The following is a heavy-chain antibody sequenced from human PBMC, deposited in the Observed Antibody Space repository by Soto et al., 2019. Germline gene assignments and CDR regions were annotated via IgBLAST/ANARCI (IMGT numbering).Heavy chain of an antibody. J-gene: IGHJ6*02. CDR2: INPSGGST. Sequence: ASVKVSCKASGYTFTSCYMHGVRQAPGQGLEGMGIINPSGGSTSYAQKFQGRVTMTRDTSTSTVYMELSSLRSEDTAMYYCARRAIFYGMDVWGQGTTVTVSS. D-gene: IGHD3-3*01. CDR1: GYTFTSCY. V-gene: IGHV1-46*01. CDR3: ARRAIFYGMDV.